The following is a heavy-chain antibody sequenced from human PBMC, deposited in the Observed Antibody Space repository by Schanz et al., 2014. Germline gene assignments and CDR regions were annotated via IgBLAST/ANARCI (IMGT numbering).Heavy chain of an antibody. V-gene: IGHV1-18*01. CDR3: VRDAGWAFGDYHGMDV. D-gene: IGHD3-10*01. J-gene: IGHJ6*02. CDR1: GYIFGSHG. CDR2: ISGYNGDT. Sequence: QVQLVQSGAEVRKPGASVKVSCKASGYIFGSHGMTWVRQAPGQGPELMGWISGYNGDTTYAQKFQGRVTMTTDTSTSTAYMELRSLISDDTAVYYCVRDAGWAFGDYHGMDVWGQGTSVTVSS.